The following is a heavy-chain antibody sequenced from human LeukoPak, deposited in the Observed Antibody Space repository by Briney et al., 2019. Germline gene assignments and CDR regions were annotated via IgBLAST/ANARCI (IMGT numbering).Heavy chain of an antibody. J-gene: IGHJ4*02. D-gene: IGHD6-19*01. CDR1: GFTFRSYW. Sequence: PGGSLRLSCAASGFTFRSYWMHWVRQAPGKGLAWVSRINSDGSTTNFADSVKGRFTISRDNAENSLYLQMDSLRAEDTAVYYCATTVPGYPDDYFDNWGQGTLVTVSS. CDR3: ATTVPGYPDDYFDN. V-gene: IGHV3-74*01. CDR2: INSDGSTT.